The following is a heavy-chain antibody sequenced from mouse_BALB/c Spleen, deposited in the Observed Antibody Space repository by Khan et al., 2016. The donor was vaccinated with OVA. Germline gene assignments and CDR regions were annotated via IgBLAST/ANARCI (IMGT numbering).Heavy chain of an antibody. CDR3: ARDHGNTYEYFDY. J-gene: IGHJ2*01. CDR1: GFSLTSYG. V-gene: IGHV2-9*02. CDR2: IWAGGST. D-gene: IGHD1-1*01. Sequence: QVQLKQSGPGLVAPSQSLSITCTVSGFSLTSYGVHWVRQPPGKGLEWLGIIWAGGSTNYNSALMSRLSISIDNSKSQVFVKMISLQTDDTAMYYCARDHGNTYEYFDYWGQGTTLTVSS.